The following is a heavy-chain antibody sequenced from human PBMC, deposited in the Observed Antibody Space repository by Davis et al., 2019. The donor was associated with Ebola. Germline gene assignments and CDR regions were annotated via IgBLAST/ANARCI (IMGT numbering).Heavy chain of an antibody. CDR2: INPSGGST. CDR1: GYTFTSYY. D-gene: IGHD3-3*01. CDR3: ARNYDFWSGPSTPINAFDI. J-gene: IGHJ3*02. V-gene: IGHV1-46*01. Sequence: ASVKVSCKASGYTFTSYYMHWVRQAPGQGLEWMGIINPSGGSTSYAQKFQGRVTITADKSTSTAYMELSSLRSEDTAVYYCARNYDFWSGPSTPINAFDIWGQGTMVTVSS.